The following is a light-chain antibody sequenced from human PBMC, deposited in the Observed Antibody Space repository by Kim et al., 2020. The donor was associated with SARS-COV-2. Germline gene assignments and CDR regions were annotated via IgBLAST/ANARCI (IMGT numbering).Light chain of an antibody. CDR1: SRDVGSYNL. CDR3: CSYAGSRV. J-gene: IGLJ3*02. CDR2: EVS. Sequence: PGRSITTSCTGTSRDVGSYNLVSWYQQHPGKAPKLMIYEVSKRPSGVSNRFSGSKSGNTASPTISGLQAEDEADYYCCSYAGSRVFGGGTQLTVL. V-gene: IGLV2-23*02.